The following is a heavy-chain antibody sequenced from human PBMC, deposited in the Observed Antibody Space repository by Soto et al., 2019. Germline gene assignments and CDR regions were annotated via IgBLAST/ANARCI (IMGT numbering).Heavy chain of an antibody. CDR2: IYWDDDK. J-gene: IGHJ4*02. CDR3: AHSHATPTIDSSGYYRYFDY. D-gene: IGHD3-22*01. V-gene: IGHV2-5*02. Sequence: QITLKESGPTLVKPTQTLTLTCTFSGFSLSTSGVGVGWIRQPPGKALEWLALIYWDDDKRYSPSLKSRLTITKDTSKNQVVLTMTNMDPVDTATYYCAHSHATPTIDSSGYYRYFDYWGQGTLVTVSS. CDR1: GFSLSTSGVG.